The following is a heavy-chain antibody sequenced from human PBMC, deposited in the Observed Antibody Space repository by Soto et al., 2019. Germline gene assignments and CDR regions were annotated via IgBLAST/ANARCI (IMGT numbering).Heavy chain of an antibody. CDR3: ARHGSNTGSCSEYFQY. Sequence: QLQLQESGPGLVKPSETLSLTCTVSGGSISGSTYYWGWIRQPPGKGLEWIGSIYYSGNTYYNPSLKTRVTISVDTSKNQFSLKLSSLTAADTTVYYCARHGSNTGSCSEYFQYGGQGTLVTVSS. J-gene: IGHJ1*01. CDR2: IYYSGNT. CDR1: GGSISGSTYY. V-gene: IGHV4-39*01. D-gene: IGHD1-26*01.